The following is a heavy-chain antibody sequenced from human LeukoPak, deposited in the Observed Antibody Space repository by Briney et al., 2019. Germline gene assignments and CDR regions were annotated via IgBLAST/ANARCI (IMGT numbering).Heavy chain of an antibody. D-gene: IGHD5-12*01. CDR2: ISSSSSYI. J-gene: IGHJ4*02. Sequence: PGGSLRLSCAVSGLTFNNYAMSWVRQAPGKGLEWVSSISSSSSYIYYADSVKGRFTISRDNAKNSLYLQMNSLRAEDTAVYYCARGYSGYVGVPADYWGQGTLVTVSS. CDR1: GLTFNNYA. CDR3: ARGYSGYVGVPADY. V-gene: IGHV3-21*01.